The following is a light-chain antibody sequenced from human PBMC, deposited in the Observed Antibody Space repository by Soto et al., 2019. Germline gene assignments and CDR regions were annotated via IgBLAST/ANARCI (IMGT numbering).Light chain of an antibody. J-gene: IGKJ4*01. Sequence: IVMTQSRATLFVSPGERVTLSCRASQSVNSNLAWYQQNPGQAPRLLIYGASTRATDIPARFSGSGSGTEVTLTISSLQSEDFGVYYCQQSNNWPLSFGGGTKVEIK. CDR1: QSVNSN. CDR3: QQSNNWPLS. V-gene: IGKV3-15*01. CDR2: GAS.